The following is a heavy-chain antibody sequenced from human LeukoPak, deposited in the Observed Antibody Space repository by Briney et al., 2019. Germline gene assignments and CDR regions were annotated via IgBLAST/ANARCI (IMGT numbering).Heavy chain of an antibody. CDR1: GYSISSGYY. J-gene: IGHJ5*02. CDR3: AVRSGLSDNWFDP. Sequence: PSETLSLTCTVSGYSISSGYYWGWIRQPPGKGLEWIGEINHSGSTNYNPSLKSRVTISVDTSKNQFSLKLSSVTAADTAVYYCAVRSGLSDNWFDPWGQGTLVTVSS. V-gene: IGHV4-38-2*02. D-gene: IGHD3-3*01. CDR2: INHSGST.